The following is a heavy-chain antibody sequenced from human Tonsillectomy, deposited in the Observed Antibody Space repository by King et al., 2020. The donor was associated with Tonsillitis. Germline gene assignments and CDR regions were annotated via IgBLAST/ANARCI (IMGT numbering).Heavy chain of an antibody. J-gene: IGHJ4*02. V-gene: IGHV1-18*01. Sequence: VQLVESGAEVKKPGASVKVSCKASGYTFTSYGISWVRQAPGQGLEWMGWISVYNTNTHYAQKLQGRVTMTTDTSTSTAYMELRSMRSDDTAVYYCARDKLRWLVPRPIDYWGQGTLVTVSS. CDR2: ISVYNTNT. D-gene: IGHD6-19*01. CDR3: ARDKLRWLVPRPIDY. CDR1: GYTFTSYG.